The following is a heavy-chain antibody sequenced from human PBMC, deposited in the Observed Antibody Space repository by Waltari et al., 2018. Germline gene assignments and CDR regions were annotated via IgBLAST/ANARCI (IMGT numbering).Heavy chain of an antibody. J-gene: IGHJ4*02. Sequence: QVQLVQSGAEVRKPGASVKLSCKSSGFTFGSYAITWVRQAPGQGLEWMGLIITRLGITNYADNLQGRLSITADTSTGTAYMELSGLKFEDTAVYYCARVGDTLGTGTFDFWGQGVPVTVSS. CDR2: IITRLGIT. D-gene: IGHD5-18*01. V-gene: IGHV1-69*10. CDR3: ARVGDTLGTGTFDF. CDR1: GFTFGSYA.